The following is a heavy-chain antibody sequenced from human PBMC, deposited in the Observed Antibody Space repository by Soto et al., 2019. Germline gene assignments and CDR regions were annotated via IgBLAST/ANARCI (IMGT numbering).Heavy chain of an antibody. J-gene: IGHJ5*02. V-gene: IGHV2-5*02. CDR1: GFSLTTRGVG. CDR3: AHIPNYYQYDGFDP. CDR2: IYWDDDK. Sequence: QITLKESGPALVKPTQTLTLTRTFSGFSLTTRGVGVGWIRQPPGKALECLALIYWDDDKRYSPSLQSRLSITKDTYKNQVVLTMTNVDPVDTATYYCAHIPNYYQYDGFDPWGQGTLVSVSS. D-gene: IGHD3-16*01.